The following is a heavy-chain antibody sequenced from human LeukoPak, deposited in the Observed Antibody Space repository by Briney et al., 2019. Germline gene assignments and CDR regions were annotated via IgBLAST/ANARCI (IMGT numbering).Heavy chain of an antibody. CDR1: GYSISSGYY. CDR2: IYHSGST. V-gene: IGHV4-38-2*02. Sequence: SETLSLTCTVSGYSISSGYYWGWIRQPPGKGLEWIGSIYHSGSTYYNPSLKSRVTISVDTSKNQFSLKLSSVTAADTAVYYCARHGYYYGSAHFDIWGQGTMVTVSS. D-gene: IGHD3-10*01. CDR3: ARHGYYYGSAHFDI. J-gene: IGHJ3*02.